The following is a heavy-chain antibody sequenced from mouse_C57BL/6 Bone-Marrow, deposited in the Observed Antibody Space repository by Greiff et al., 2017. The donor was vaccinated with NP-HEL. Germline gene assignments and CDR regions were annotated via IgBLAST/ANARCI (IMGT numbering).Heavy chain of an antibody. V-gene: IGHV5-17*01. CDR1: GFTFSDYG. CDR2: ISSGSRTI. CDR3: AGRRFAY. Sequence: EVQRVESGGGLVKPGGSLKLSCAASGFTFSDYGMHWVRQAPEKGLEWVAYISSGSRTIYYADTVKGRFTISRDNAKTTLFLQMTSLRSEDTAMYYCAGRRFAYWGQGTLVTVSA. J-gene: IGHJ3*01.